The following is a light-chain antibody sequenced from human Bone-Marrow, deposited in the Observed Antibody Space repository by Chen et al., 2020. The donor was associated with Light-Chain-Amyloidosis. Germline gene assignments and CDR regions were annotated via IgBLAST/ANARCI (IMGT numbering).Light chain of an antibody. CDR2: DVS. Sequence: QSALPQPASVSVSPGQSITISCTGTSSDVGGYNYVSCYQQHPGKAPKLMIYDVSNRPSGVSNRFSGSKSGNPASLTISGLQAEDEADYYCSSYTSSSTLVVFGGGTKLTVL. V-gene: IGLV2-14*01. CDR3: SSYTSSSTLVV. J-gene: IGLJ3*02. CDR1: SSDVGGYNY.